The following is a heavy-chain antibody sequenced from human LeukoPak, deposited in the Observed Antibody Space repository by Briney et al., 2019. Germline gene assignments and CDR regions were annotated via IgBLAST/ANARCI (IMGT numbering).Heavy chain of an antibody. J-gene: IGHJ4*02. D-gene: IGHD3-22*01. CDR3: AKDRHYYDSSVMFDY. CDR2: VSGSGGST. CDR1: GFTFSSYA. V-gene: IGHV3-23*01. Sequence: GGSLRLSCAASGFTFSSYAMSWVRQAPGKGLEWVSAVSGSGGSTYYADSVKGRFTISRDNSKNTLYLQMNSLRAEDTAVYYCAKDRHYYDSSVMFDYWGQGTLVTVSS.